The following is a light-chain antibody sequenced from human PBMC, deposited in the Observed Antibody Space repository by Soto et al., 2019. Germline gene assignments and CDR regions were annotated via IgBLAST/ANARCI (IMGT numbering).Light chain of an antibody. CDR3: QQYNSYSPT. V-gene: IGKV1-5*03. J-gene: IGKJ1*01. CDR1: QSISIW. CDR2: KAS. Sequence: DIQMTQSPSTLSASVGDRVTITCRASQSISIWLAWYQQKPGKAPKLLIYKASSLESGVPSRFNGSGSGTEFTLTISSLQPADFATYYRQQYNSYSPTFGQGTKVEIK.